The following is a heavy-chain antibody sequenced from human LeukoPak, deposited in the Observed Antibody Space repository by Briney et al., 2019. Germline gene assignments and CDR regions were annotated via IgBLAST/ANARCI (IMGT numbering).Heavy chain of an antibody. CDR2: ISAYNGDT. J-gene: IGHJ4*02. D-gene: IGHD2-2*01. V-gene: IGHV1-18*01. Sequence: ASVKVSCKASGFTFTSSGFSWVRQARGQGLEWMGWISAYNGDTNYAQKLQGRLTMTADTSTSTAYMELGSLRSDDTAVYYCARVGDFHLLYYFDYWGQGTLVTVSS. CDR3: ARVGDFHLLYYFDY. CDR1: GFTFTSSG.